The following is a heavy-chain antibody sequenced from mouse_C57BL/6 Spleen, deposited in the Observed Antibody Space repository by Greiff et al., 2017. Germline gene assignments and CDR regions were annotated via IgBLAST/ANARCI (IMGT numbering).Heavy chain of an antibody. Sequence: VQLQQSGAELVRPGTSVKMSCKASGYTFTNYWIGWAKQRPGHGLEWIGDIYPGGGYTNYNEKFKGKATLTADKSSSPAYMYFSSRTSEVSVIYSCACKGTTVVAHWYFDFWGTGTTVTVSS. V-gene: IGHV1-63*01. CDR2: IYPGGGYT. D-gene: IGHD1-1*01. CDR3: ACKGTTVVAHWYFDF. CDR1: GYTFTNYW. J-gene: IGHJ1*03.